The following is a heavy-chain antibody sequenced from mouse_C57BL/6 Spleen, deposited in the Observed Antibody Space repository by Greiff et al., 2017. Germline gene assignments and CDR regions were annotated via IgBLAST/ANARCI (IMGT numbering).Heavy chain of an antibody. Sequence: ESGPELVKPGASVKISCKASGYAFSSSWMNWVKQRPGKGLEWIGRIYPGDGDTNYNGKFKGKATLTADKSSSTAYMQLSSLTSEDSAVYFCASYGSSLAWFAYWGQGTLVTVSA. CDR1: GYAFSSSW. V-gene: IGHV1-82*01. D-gene: IGHD1-1*01. J-gene: IGHJ3*01. CDR3: ASYGSSLAWFAY. CDR2: IYPGDGDT.